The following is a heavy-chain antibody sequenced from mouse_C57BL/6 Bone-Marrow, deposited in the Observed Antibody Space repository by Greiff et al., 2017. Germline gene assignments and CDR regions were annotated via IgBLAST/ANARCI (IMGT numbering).Heavy chain of an antibody. D-gene: IGHD2-3*01. CDR2: IHPNSGST. CDR1: GYTFTSYW. V-gene: IGHV1-64*01. Sequence: QVQLQQSGAELVKPGASVKLSCKASGYTFTSYWMHWVKQRPGQGLEWIGMIHPNSGSTNYNEKFKSKATLTVDTSSSTAYMQLSSLTSEDSAVYYCARFDGYYPFAYWGQGTLVTVST. J-gene: IGHJ3*01. CDR3: ARFDGYYPFAY.